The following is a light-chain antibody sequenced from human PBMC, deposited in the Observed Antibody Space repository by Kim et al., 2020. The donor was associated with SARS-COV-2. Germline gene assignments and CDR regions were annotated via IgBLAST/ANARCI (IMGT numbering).Light chain of an antibody. CDR3: QHYNAYPYT. J-gene: IGKJ2*01. CDR1: QTIDTL. Sequence: SASVGDRVTITCRASQTIDTLLAWYQQKPGKSPKLLVYRASTLETGVPSRFSGSGSGTEFSLTISSLQPDDFATYYCQHYNAYPYTVGQGTKLEI. CDR2: RAS. V-gene: IGKV1-5*01.